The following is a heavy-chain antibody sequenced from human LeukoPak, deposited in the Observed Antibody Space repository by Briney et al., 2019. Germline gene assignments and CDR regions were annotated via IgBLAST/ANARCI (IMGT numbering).Heavy chain of an antibody. CDR2: ISGSGGST. V-gene: IGHV3-23*01. D-gene: IGHD2-2*01. J-gene: IGHJ6*03. CDR1: GFTFSSYA. CDR3: AKTPQYCSSTSCQLSYMDV. Sequence: GGSLRLSCAASGFTFSSYAMSWVRQAPGKGLEWVSAISGSGGSTYYADSVKGRFTISRDNSKNTLYLQMNSLRAEDTAVYYCAKTPQYCSSTSCQLSYMDVWGKGTTVTVSS.